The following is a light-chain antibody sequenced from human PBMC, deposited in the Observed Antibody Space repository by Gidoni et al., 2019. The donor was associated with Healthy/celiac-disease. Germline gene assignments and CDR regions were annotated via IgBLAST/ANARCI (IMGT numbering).Light chain of an antibody. J-gene: IGKJ4*01. CDR3: QQYNNWLT. CDR2: GAS. Sequence: EIVMTQSPATLSVSPGERATLSCRASQSVSRNYAWYQQKPGQAPRLLIYGASTRATGIPARFSGSGSGTEFTLTISSLQSEDFAGYYCQQYNNWLTFXGXTKVEIK. CDR1: QSVSRN. V-gene: IGKV3-15*01.